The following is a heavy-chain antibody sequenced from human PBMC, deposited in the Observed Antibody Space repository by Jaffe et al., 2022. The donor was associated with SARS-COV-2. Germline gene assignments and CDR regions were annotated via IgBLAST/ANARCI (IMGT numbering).Heavy chain of an antibody. Sequence: QVQLQQWGAGLLKPSETLSLTCAVYGGSFSGYYWSWIRQPPGKGLEWIGEINHSGSTNYNPSLKSRVTISVDTSKNQFSLKLSSVTAADTAVYYCARGGYCSGGSCGSGWFDPWGQGTLVTVSS. J-gene: IGHJ5*02. CDR2: INHSGST. V-gene: IGHV4-34*01. D-gene: IGHD2-15*01. CDR3: ARGGYCSGGSCGSGWFDP. CDR1: GGSFSGYY.